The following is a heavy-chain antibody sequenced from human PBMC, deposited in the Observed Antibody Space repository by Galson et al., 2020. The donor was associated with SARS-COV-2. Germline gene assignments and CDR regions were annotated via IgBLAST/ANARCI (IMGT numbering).Heavy chain of an antibody. V-gene: IGHV3-7*01. CDR1: GFAFSDYW. CDR3: ATRMPDDYYLGVFGW. D-gene: IGHD1-26*01. J-gene: IGHJ4*02. CDR2: IKGDGSER. Sequence: GESLKISCAASGFAFSDYWMTWVRQSPGKGVEWVANIKGDGSERYYVDSVKGRFTISRDNAKNSLYLQMNSLMPEDTGLYYGATRMPDDYYLGVFGWWGQGTVVTVSS.